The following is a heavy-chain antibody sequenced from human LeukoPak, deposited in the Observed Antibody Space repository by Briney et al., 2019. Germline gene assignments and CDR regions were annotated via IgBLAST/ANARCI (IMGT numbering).Heavy chain of an antibody. CDR3: TTYLGVLDLSYLEY. CDR2: IRSKTYGGTT. V-gene: IGHV3-49*04. CDR1: GFTFNNYA. Sequence: GGSLRLSCAASGFTFNNYAMGWVRQAPGKGLEWVGFIRSKTYGGTTEYAASVKGRFTISRDDSKSIAYLQMNSLKTEDTAMYYCTTYLGVLDLSYLEYWGQGTLVTVSS. D-gene: IGHD3-10*01. J-gene: IGHJ4*02.